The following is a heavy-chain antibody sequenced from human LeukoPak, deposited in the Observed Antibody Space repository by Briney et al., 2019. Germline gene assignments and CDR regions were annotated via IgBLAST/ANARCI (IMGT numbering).Heavy chain of an antibody. J-gene: IGHJ4*02. D-gene: IGHD3-3*01. CDR2: MNPNSGNT. V-gene: IGHV1-8*01. CDR3: ARVLYDFWSGYPYYFDY. Sequence: ASVKVSCKASGYTFTSYDINWVRQATGQGLEWMGWMNPNSGNTGYAQKFQGRVTMTRNTSISTAYMELSSLRSEDTAVYHCARVLYDFWSGYPYYFDYWGQGTLVTVSS. CDR1: GYTFTSYD.